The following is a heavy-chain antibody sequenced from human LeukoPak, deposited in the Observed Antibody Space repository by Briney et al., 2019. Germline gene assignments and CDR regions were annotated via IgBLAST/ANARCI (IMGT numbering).Heavy chain of an antibody. CDR2: ISSSSSYI. V-gene: IGHV3-21*01. CDR3: ARLGSYYDHDAFDI. D-gene: IGHD1-26*01. Sequence: GGSLRLSCAASGFTFSSYSMNWVRQAPGKGLEWVSSISSSSSYIYYADSVKGRFTISRDNAKNSLYLQMDSLRAEDTAVYYCARLGSYYDHDAFDIWGQGTMVTVSS. J-gene: IGHJ3*02. CDR1: GFTFSSYS.